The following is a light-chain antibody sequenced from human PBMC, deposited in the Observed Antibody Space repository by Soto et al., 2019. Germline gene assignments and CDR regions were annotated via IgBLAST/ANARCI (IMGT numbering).Light chain of an antibody. CDR3: QQRLNWPPG. CDR1: QSVTNY. Sequence: EIFLTQSPDTLSLSPGDRATLSCRASQSVTNYIAWYQQRPGQAPRLLIYDASNRASGVPARFSGSGSGTDFTLTISDLEPADFGLYYCQQRLNWPPGFGQGT. V-gene: IGKV3-11*01. J-gene: IGKJ1*01. CDR2: DAS.